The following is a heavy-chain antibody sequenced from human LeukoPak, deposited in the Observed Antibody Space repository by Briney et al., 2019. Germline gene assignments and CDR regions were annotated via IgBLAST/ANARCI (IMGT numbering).Heavy chain of an antibody. CDR1: GGTFSSYA. CDR2: IIPIFGTA. J-gene: IGHJ6*03. CDR3: ARDLRYSSGWSAFGMDV. Sequence: SVTVSFTASGGTFSSYAISWVRQAPGQGLEWMGGIIPIFGTANYAQKFQGRVTITADESTSTAYMELSSPRSEDTAVYYCARDLRYSSGWSAFGMDVWGKGTTVTISS. V-gene: IGHV1-69*13. D-gene: IGHD6-19*01.